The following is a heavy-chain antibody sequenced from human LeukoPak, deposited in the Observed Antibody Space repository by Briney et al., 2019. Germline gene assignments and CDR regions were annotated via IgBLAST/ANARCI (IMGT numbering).Heavy chain of an antibody. V-gene: IGHV5-51*01. Sequence: GASLKISCKGSGYSFTTNWIGWVRQLPGKGLEWMGIIYPGDSETSYSPSFQGQVTISADKSISTAYLQWSSLKASDTAMYYCVRSRGYSYGYSYYFDYWGQGTLVTVSS. CDR1: GYSFTTNW. J-gene: IGHJ4*02. CDR2: IYPGDSET. CDR3: VRSRGYSYGYSYYFDY. D-gene: IGHD5-18*01.